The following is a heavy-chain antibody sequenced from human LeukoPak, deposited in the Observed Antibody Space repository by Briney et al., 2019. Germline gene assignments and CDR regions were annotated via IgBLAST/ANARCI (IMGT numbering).Heavy chain of an antibody. CDR1: GFTVSSTY. D-gene: IGHD2-15*01. Sequence: GGSLRLSCAASGFTVSSTYMSWVRQAPAKGLEWVSIIYSGGSTYYADSVKGRFTISRDNSKNTLYLQMNSLRVEDTAVYYCARPASGGDAFDIWGQGTMVTVSS. CDR2: IYSGGST. V-gene: IGHV3-53*05. J-gene: IGHJ3*02. CDR3: ARPASGGDAFDI.